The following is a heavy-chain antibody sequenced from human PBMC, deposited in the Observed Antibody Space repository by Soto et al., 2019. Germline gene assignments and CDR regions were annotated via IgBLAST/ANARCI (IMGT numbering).Heavy chain of an antibody. CDR2: INGGGGST. CDR1: GSTFSSYT. J-gene: IGHJ4*02. D-gene: IGHD2-15*01. CDR3: AKDKVCSGGSCYYDY. Sequence: EVQLLEAGGDLIQPGGSLRLSCAASGSTFSSYTMTWVRQAPRKGLEWVSAINGGGGSTYYADSVKGRFTISRDNSKDTLYLQMNSLRAEDTAVYYCAKDKVCSGGSCYYDYWGQGTLVTVSS. V-gene: IGHV3-23*01.